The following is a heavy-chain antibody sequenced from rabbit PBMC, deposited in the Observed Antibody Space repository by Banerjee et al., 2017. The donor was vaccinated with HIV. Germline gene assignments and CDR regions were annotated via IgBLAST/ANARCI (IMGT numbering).Heavy chain of an antibody. Sequence: QSLEESGGGLVKPGASLTLTCTASGFTLSSYWMCWVRQAPGKGLEWIGCIYTDSSNTWYASWAKGRFTISKTSSTTVTLQMTSLTAADTATYFCARDLAGVVGWNLNLWGPGTLVTVS. V-gene: IGHV1S40*01. D-gene: IGHD4-1*01. CDR1: GFTLSSYW. CDR3: ARDLAGVVGWNLNL. CDR2: IYTDSSNT. J-gene: IGHJ4*01.